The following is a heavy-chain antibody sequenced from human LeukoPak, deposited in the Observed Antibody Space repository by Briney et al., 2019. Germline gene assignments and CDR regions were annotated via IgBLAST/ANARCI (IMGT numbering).Heavy chain of an antibody. CDR1: GFTVSSNS. CDR2: IYSDNT. V-gene: IGHV3-53*01. D-gene: IGHD3-9*01. Sequence: GGSLRLSCTVSGFTVSSNSMSWVRQAPGKGLEWVSFIYSDNTHYSDSVKGRFTISRDNSKNTLYLQMNSLRAEDTAVYYCAKDNPYDILTGYYNDYWGQGTLVTVSS. J-gene: IGHJ4*02. CDR3: AKDNPYDILTGYYNDY.